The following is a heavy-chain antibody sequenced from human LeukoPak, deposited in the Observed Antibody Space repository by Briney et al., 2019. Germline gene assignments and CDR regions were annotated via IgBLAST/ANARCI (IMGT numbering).Heavy chain of an antibody. V-gene: IGHV6-1*01. D-gene: IGHD4-17*01. Sequence: PSQTLSLTCAISGDSVSSNSAAWNWIRQSPSRGLEWLGRTYYRSKWYNDYAVSVKSRITINPDTSKNQFSLQLNSVTPEDTAVYYCARAARGYGDYVGNYYYYMDVWGKGTTVTISS. CDR3: ARAARGYGDYVGNYYYYMDV. J-gene: IGHJ6*03. CDR2: TYYRSKWYN. CDR1: GDSVSSNSAA.